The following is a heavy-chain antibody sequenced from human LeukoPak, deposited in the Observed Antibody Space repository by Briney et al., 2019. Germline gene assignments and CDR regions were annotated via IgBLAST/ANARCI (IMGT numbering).Heavy chain of an antibody. V-gene: IGHV1-8*01. CDR3: ARPSNYYFSPFDY. D-gene: IGHD3-10*01. J-gene: IGHJ4*02. Sequence: ASVKVSCKASGYTFTSYDINWVRQATGQGLEWMGWMNPNSGNTGYAQKFQGRVTITADKSTSTAYMELSSLRSEDTAVYYCARPSNYYFSPFDYWGQGTLVTVSS. CDR2: MNPNSGNT. CDR1: GYTFTSYD.